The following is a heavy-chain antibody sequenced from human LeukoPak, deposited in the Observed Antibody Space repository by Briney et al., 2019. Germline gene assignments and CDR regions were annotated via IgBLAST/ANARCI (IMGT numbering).Heavy chain of an antibody. J-gene: IGHJ4*02. CDR2: INPNSGGT. V-gene: IGHV1-2*02. Sequence: ASVKVSCKASGYTFTGYYMHWVRQAPGQGLEWMGWINPNSGGTNYAQKFRGRVTMTRYTSISTAYMELSRLGSDDTAVYYCARDLQDYGDYVLDYWGQGTLVTVSS. CDR3: ARDLQDYGDYVLDY. CDR1: GYTFTGYY. D-gene: IGHD4-17*01.